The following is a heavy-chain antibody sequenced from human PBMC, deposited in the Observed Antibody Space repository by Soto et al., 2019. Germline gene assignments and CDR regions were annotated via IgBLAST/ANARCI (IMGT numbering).Heavy chain of an antibody. J-gene: IGHJ4*02. CDR1: GGSISSYY. V-gene: IGHV4-59*08. D-gene: IGHD1-26*01. CDR3: ARWGGSSGFDY. CDR2: IYYSGST. Sequence: SETLSLTCTVSGGSISSYYWSWIRQPPGKGLEWIGYIYYSGSTNYNPSLKSRVTISVDTSKNQFSLKLSSVTAADTAVYYCARWGGSSGFDYWGQGTLVTVS.